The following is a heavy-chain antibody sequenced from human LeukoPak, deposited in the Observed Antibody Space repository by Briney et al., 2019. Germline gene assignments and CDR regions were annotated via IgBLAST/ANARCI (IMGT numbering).Heavy chain of an antibody. V-gene: IGHV1-18*01. CDR3: ARAEGITIFGVVLRPGVIDY. D-gene: IGHD3-3*01. CDR2: ISAYNGNT. J-gene: IGHJ4*02. Sequence: GASVKVSCKASGYTFTSYGISWVRQAPGQGLEWMGWISAYNGNTNYAQKLQGRVTMTTDTSTSTAYMELRSLRSDDTAVYYCARAEGITIFGVVLRPGVIDYWGQGTLVTVSS. CDR1: GYTFTSYG.